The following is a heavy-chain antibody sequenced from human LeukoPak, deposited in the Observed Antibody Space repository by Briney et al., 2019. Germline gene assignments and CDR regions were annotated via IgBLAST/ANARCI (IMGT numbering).Heavy chain of an antibody. CDR2: ISGSGGST. CDR3: ARGRPSTITFGGVIAPPYYYGMDV. CDR1: GFTFSSYA. V-gene: IGHV3-23*01. Sequence: GGSLRLSCAASGFTFSSYAMSWVRQAPGKGLEWVSAISGSGGSTYYADSVKSRFTISRDNSKNTLYLQMNSLRAEDTAVYYCARGRPSTITFGGVIAPPYYYGMDVWGQGTTVTVSS. J-gene: IGHJ6*02. D-gene: IGHD3-16*02.